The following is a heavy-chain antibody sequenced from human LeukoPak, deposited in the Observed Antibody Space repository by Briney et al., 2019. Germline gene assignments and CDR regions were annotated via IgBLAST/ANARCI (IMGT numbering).Heavy chain of an antibody. CDR1: GGSISSGDYC. CDR3: ARVNGGYSYGYSVYY. D-gene: IGHD5-18*01. J-gene: IGHJ4*02. CDR2: IYYSGST. V-gene: IGHV4-30-4*01. Sequence: SQTLSLTCTVSGGSISSGDYCWSWIRQPPGKGLEWIGYIYYSGSTYYNPSLKSRVTISVDTSKNQFSLKLSSVTAADTAVYYCARVNGGYSYGYSVYYWGQGTLVTVSS.